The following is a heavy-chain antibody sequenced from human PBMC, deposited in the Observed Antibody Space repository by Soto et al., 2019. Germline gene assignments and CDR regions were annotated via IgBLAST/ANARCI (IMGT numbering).Heavy chain of an antibody. V-gene: IGHV3-33*01. J-gene: IGHJ4*02. Sequence: GGSLRLSCAASGFTFSSYGMHWVRQAPGKGLEWVAVIWYDGSNKYYADSVKGRFTISRDNSKNTLYLQMNSLRAEDTAVYYCARDTAQWLFFDYWGQGTLVTVSS. D-gene: IGHD6-19*01. CDR1: GFTFSSYG. CDR2: IWYDGSNK. CDR3: ARDTAQWLFFDY.